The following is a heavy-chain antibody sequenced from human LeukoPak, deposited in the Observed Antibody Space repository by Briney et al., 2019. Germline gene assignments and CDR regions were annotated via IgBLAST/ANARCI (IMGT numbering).Heavy chain of an antibody. J-gene: IGHJ4*02. D-gene: IGHD6-13*01. CDR1: GGSISSYY. CDR2: IYYSGST. V-gene: IGHV4-59*08. CDR3: ARQYGGYSSSWFDY. Sequence: SETLSLTCTVSGGSISSYYWSWIRQPPGQGLEWIGYIYYSGSTNYNPSLKSRVTISVDTSKNQFSLKLSSVTAADTAVYYCARQYGGYSSSWFDYWGQGTLVTVSS.